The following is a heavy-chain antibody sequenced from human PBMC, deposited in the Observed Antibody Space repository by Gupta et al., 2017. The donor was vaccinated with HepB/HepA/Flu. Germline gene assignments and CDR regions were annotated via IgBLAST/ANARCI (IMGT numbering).Heavy chain of an antibody. CDR2: INPSGGST. CDR3: ARGRWVTLLKDYYYMDV. D-gene: IGHD4-23*01. J-gene: IGHJ6*03. Sequence: QVQLVQSGAEVKKPGASVKVSCKASGYTFTSYYLHWVRQAPGQGLEWMGIINPSGGSTSYAQKFQGRVTMTRDTSTSTVYMELSSLRSEDTAVYYCARGRWVTLLKDYYYMDVWGKGTTVTVSS. CDR1: GYTFTSYY. V-gene: IGHV1-46*01.